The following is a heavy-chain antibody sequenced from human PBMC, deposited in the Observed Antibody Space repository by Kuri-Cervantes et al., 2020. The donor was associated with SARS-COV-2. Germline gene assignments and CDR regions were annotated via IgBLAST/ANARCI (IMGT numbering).Heavy chain of an antibody. CDR3: ANLGDYDSSGYPLVGY. J-gene: IGHJ4*02. Sequence: GESLKISCAASGFTFSSYAMSWVRQAPGKGLEWVSVIYSGGSSTYYADSVKGRFTISRDNSKNTLYLQMNSLRAEDTAVYYCANLGDYDSSGYPLVGYWGQGTLVTVSS. V-gene: IGHV3-23*03. D-gene: IGHD3-22*01. CDR1: GFTFSSYA. CDR2: IYSGGSST.